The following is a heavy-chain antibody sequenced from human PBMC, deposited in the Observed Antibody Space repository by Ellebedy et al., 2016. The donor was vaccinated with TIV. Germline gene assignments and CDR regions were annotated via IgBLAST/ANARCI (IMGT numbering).Heavy chain of an antibody. V-gene: IGHV3-23*01. J-gene: IGHJ4*02. CDR2: ITESGGNT. CDR1: GLTFSSHA. Sequence: GESLKISCAASGLTFSSHAMSWVRQAPGKGLEWVSSITESGGNTYYADSVKGRFTISRDNSKNTLYLQMSSLRVEDTAVHFCAKQPHISSSWYYFDFWGLGTLVTVSS. CDR3: AKQPHISSSWYYFDF. D-gene: IGHD2-2*01.